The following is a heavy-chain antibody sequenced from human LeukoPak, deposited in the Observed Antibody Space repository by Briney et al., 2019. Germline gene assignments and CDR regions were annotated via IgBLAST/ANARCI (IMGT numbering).Heavy chain of an antibody. J-gene: IGHJ6*02. V-gene: IGHV4-61*01. CDR3: ARVGGTNYYYYGMDV. D-gene: IGHD1-1*01. Sequence: SETLSLTCTVSGGSVSSGSYYWSWIRQPPGKGLEWIGYIYDSGSTNYNPSLKSRVAISVDTSKNQFSLKLSSVTAADTAVYYCARVGGTNYYYYGMDVWGQGTTVTVSS. CDR2: IYDSGST. CDR1: GGSVSSGSYY.